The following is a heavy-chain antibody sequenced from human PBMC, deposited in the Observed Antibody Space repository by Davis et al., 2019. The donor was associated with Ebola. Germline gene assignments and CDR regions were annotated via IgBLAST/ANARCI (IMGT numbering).Heavy chain of an antibody. CDR2: ISGSGTST. CDR1: GFTFSNYG. V-gene: IGHV3-23*01. Sequence: GESLKISCAASGFTFSNYGMTWVRQAPGKGLEWVSSISGSGTSTFYADSLRGRFTIFRDNSKNTMYLQMNSLRAEDTAIYYCAKDEDYGDYFDYWGQGTLVTVSS. D-gene: IGHD4-17*01. CDR3: AKDEDYGDYFDY. J-gene: IGHJ4*02.